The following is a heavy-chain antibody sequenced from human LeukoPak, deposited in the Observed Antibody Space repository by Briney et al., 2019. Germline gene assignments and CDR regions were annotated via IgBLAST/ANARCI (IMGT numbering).Heavy chain of an antibody. D-gene: IGHD3-22*01. CDR1: GFTFSSYA. Sequence: GGSLRLSCTASGFTFSSYAMYWVRQAPGKGLEWVSGIFGSGGSAHYADSVKGRFTISRDNSQNTVYLQMNSLRAEDTAVYYCAKNSGDSSGYRYFDYWGQGTLVTVSS. CDR3: AKNSGDSSGYRYFDY. CDR2: IFGSGGSA. V-gene: IGHV3-23*01. J-gene: IGHJ4*02.